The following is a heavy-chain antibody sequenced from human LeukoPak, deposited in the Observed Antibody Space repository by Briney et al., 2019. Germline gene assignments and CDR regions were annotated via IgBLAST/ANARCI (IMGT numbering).Heavy chain of an antibody. D-gene: IGHD2-2*02. CDR1: GGSFSGYY. V-gene: IGHV4-34*01. Sequence: PSETLSLTCAVYGGSFSGYYWSWIRQPPGKGLEWIGEINHSGSTNYNPSLKSRVTISVDTSKNQFSLKLSSVTAADTAVYYCAREGMVVVVPAAIPRAFDIWGQGTVVTVSS. CDR3: AREGMVVVVPAAIPRAFDI. J-gene: IGHJ3*02. CDR2: INHSGST.